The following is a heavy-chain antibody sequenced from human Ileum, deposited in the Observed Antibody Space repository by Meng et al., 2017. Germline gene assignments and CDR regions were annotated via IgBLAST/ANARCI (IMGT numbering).Heavy chain of an antibody. D-gene: IGHD3-9*01. CDR2: ISGSGGST. V-gene: IGHV3-23*01. Sequence: GESLKISCAASGFTFSSDAMRWVRQAPGKGLEWVSFISGSGGSTYYADSVRGRFTISKDSSKNTLYLQMNSLRAEDTAVYYCAKVGPFYDLLTGYFIDRYYFDYWGQGTLVTVSS. CDR3: AKVGPFYDLLTGYFIDRYYFDY. J-gene: IGHJ4*02. CDR1: GFTFSSDA.